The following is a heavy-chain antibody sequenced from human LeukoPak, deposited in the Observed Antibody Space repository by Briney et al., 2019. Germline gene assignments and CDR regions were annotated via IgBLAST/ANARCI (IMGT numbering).Heavy chain of an antibody. J-gene: IGHJ5*02. Sequence: PGGSLRLSCAAFGFTFSSYSMNWVRQAPGKGLEWVSSISSSSSYIYYADSVKGRFTISRDNAKNSLYLQMNSLRAEDTAVYYCARGLYYYGSIAFDPWGQGTLVTVSS. V-gene: IGHV3-21*01. CDR3: ARGLYYYGSIAFDP. CDR2: ISSSSSYI. D-gene: IGHD3-10*01. CDR1: GFTFSSYS.